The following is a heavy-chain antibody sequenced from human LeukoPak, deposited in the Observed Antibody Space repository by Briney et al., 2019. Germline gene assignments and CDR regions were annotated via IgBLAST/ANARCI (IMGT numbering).Heavy chain of an antibody. J-gene: IGHJ4*02. D-gene: IGHD2-2*01. Sequence: GGSLRLSCAASGFTFSSYGMHWVRQAPGKGLEWVAFIRYDGSNKYYADSVKGRFTISRDNSKNTLYLQMNSLRAEDTAVYYCAKDPCSSTSCYLFDYWGQGTLVTVSS. CDR2: IRYDGSNK. CDR3: AKDPCSSTSCYLFDY. V-gene: IGHV3-30*02. CDR1: GFTFSSYG.